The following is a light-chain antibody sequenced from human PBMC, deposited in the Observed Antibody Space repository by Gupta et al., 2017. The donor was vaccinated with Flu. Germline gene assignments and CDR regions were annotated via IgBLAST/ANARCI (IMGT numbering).Light chain of an antibody. CDR2: GNN. CDR1: SSNLGAGYD. CDR3: QSYDSSLSGAV. Sequence: QSRLTQPPPVSGPPGQRLNISCTGSSSNLGAGYDVHWYQQLPGTAPKLLLYGNNHRPSGVPDRFSGSMSGTSASLAITGLQADDEADYYCQSYDSSLSGAVFGGGTKLTVL. J-gene: IGLJ3*02. V-gene: IGLV1-40*01.